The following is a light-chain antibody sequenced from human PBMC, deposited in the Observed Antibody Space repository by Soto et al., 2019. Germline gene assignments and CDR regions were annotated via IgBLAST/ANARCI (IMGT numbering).Light chain of an antibody. V-gene: IGKV1-5*01. CDR1: QTISSW. CDR3: QQYYSPTLT. J-gene: IGKJ4*01. CDR2: DAS. Sequence: DIQMTQSPSTLSGSVGDRVTITCRASQTISSWLAWYQQKPGKAPKLLIYDASTLESGVPSRFRGSGSGTDYTLNISSRPPEDFDTYYCQQYYSPTLTFGGGIKVEIK.